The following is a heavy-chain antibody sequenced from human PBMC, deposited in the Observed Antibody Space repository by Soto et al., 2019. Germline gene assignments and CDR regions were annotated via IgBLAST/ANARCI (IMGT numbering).Heavy chain of an antibody. J-gene: IGHJ4*02. CDR2: INTNGVNT. Sequence: EVQLVESGGGLVQPGGSLRLSCAASGFTFSGYSMFWVRQAPGKGLEYVSAINTNGVNTFYAKSVKGRFTISRDNSKTTMYLQMGSLRAEDMAVYYCARGTVEDSSGWATYFDYWGQGTLVTVSS. V-gene: IGHV3-64*01. D-gene: IGHD6-19*01. CDR1: GFTFSGYS. CDR3: ARGTVEDSSGWATYFDY.